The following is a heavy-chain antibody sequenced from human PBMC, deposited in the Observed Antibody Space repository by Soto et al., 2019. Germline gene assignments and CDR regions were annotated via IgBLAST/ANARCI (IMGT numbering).Heavy chain of an antibody. CDR3: ATTGGSYCSSTSCDY. CDR1: GFTFSSYW. V-gene: IGHV3-7*01. Sequence: GGSLRLSCAASGFTFSSYWMSWVRQAPGKGLEWVANIKQDGSEKYYVDSVKGRFTISRDNAKNSLYLQMNSLRAEDTAVYYCATTGGSYCSSTSCDYWGQGTLVTVSS. CDR2: IKQDGSEK. J-gene: IGHJ4*02. D-gene: IGHD2-2*01.